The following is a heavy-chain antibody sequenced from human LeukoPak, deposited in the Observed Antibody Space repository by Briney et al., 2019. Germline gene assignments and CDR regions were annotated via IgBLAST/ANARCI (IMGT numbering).Heavy chain of an antibody. Sequence: PSETLSLTCTVSGGSIDNYWSWIRQPPGKGLEWIGYIYDSGTTKYNPSLNSRVTISVDTSKNQFSLKLSSVTAADTAVYYCARGGAGWPFDYWGQGTLVTVSS. CDR1: GGSIDNY. D-gene: IGHD6-19*01. CDR3: ARGGAGWPFDY. V-gene: IGHV4-59*12. CDR2: IYDSGTT. J-gene: IGHJ4*02.